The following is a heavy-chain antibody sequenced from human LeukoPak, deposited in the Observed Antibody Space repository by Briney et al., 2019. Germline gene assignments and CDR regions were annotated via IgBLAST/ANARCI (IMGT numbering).Heavy chain of an antibody. Sequence: ASVKVSCKASGYTFTGYYMHWVRQAPGQGLEWMGRINPNSGGTNYAQKFQGRVTMTRDTSISTAYMELSGLRSDDTAVYYCARDPDYYDSSGFDYWGQGTLVTVSS. CDR3: ARDPDYYDSSGFDY. V-gene: IGHV1-2*06. CDR2: INPNSGGT. D-gene: IGHD3-22*01. J-gene: IGHJ4*02. CDR1: GYTFTGYY.